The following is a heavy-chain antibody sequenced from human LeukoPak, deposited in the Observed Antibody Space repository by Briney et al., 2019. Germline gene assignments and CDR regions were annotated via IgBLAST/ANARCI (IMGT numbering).Heavy chain of an antibody. CDR1: GGSVSSYY. D-gene: IGHD1-1*01. Sequence: PSETLSLTCTVSGGSVSSYYWTWIRQPAGKGQEWIGRIYTSGSTNNNPSLKSRVTMSLDTSKNQLSLKLRSVTAADTAVYYCARQLGSNIAMDVWGQGTTVTVSS. CDR3: ARQLGSNIAMDV. J-gene: IGHJ6*02. CDR2: IYTSGST. V-gene: IGHV4-4*07.